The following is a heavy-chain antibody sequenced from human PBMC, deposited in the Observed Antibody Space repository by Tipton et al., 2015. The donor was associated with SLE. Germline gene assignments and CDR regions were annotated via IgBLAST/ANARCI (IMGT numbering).Heavy chain of an antibody. J-gene: IGHJ5*02. Sequence: TLSLTCTLSGGSISSGSYYWTWIRQPPGKGLEWIGYIYYTGITNYNPSLKSRVTLSVDTYRNQFSLKLNSVTAADTAVYYCVRLSSSGWRPYNWFDPWGQGTLVTVSS. CDR3: VRLSSSGWRPYNWFDP. CDR2: IYYTGIT. V-gene: IGHV4-61*01. CDR1: GGSISSGSYY. D-gene: IGHD6-19*01.